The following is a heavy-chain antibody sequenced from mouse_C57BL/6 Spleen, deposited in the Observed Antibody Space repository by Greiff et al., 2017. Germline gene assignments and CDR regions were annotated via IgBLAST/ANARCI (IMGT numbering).Heavy chain of an antibody. V-gene: IGHV14-2*01. CDR2: IDPEDGET. J-gene: IGHJ1*03. CDR3: ATPRDYGSSYVGWYFDV. CDR1: GFNIKDYY. Sequence: EVKLQESGAELVKPGASVKLSCTASGFNIKDYYMHWVKQRTEQGLEWIGRIDPEDGETKYAPKFQGKATITADTSSNTAYLQLSSLTSEDTAVYYCATPRDYGSSYVGWYFDVWGTGTTVTVSS. D-gene: IGHD1-1*01.